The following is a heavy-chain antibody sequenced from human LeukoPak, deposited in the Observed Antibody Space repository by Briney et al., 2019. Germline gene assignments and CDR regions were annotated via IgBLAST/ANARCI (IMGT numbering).Heavy chain of an antibody. CDR3: ARDQAVAEAEFDY. CDR1: GFTFSSYS. D-gene: IGHD6-19*01. J-gene: IGHJ4*02. Sequence: GGSLRLSCAASGFTFSSYSMNWVRQAPGKGLEWVSYISSSSSTIYYADSVKGRFTISSDNAKNSLYLQMNSLRAEDTAVYYCARDQAVAEAEFDYWGQGTLVTVSS. CDR2: ISSSSSTI. V-gene: IGHV3-48*01.